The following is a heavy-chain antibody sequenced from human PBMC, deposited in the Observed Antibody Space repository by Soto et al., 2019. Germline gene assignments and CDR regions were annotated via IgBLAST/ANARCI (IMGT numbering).Heavy chain of an antibody. CDR2: ISSSGSTI. V-gene: IGHV3-48*03. CDR3: ARAAARAQGWFDP. CDR1: GFTFSSYE. Sequence: GALRLSGAASGFTFSSYEMNWVRQAPGKGLEWVSYISSSGSTIYYADSVKGRFTISRDNAKNSLYLQMNSLRAEDTAVYYCARAAARAQGWFDPWGQGTLVTVSS. J-gene: IGHJ5*02. D-gene: IGHD6-6*01.